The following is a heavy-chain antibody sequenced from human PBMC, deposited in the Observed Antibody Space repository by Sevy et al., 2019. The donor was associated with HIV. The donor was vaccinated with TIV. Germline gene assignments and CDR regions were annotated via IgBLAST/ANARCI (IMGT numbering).Heavy chain of an antibody. V-gene: IGHV1-2*06. CDR2: INPNSGGT. CDR1: GYTFTGYY. J-gene: IGHJ4*02. CDR3: ARDRSGSGSYSFDY. Sequence: ASVKVSCKASGYTFTGYYMHWVRQAPGQELEWMGRINPNSGGTNYAQKFQGRVTMTRDTSISTAYMELSRLRSDDTAVYYCARDRSGSGSYSFDYWGQGTLVTVSS. D-gene: IGHD3-10*01.